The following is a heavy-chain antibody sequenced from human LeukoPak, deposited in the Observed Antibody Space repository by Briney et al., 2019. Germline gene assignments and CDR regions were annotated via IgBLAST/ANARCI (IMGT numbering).Heavy chain of an antibody. Sequence: SQTLSLTCAVSGGSIGSGGYSWSWIRQPPGKGLEWIGYIYHSGSTYYNPSLKSRVTISVDRSKNQFSLELSSVTAADTAVYYCARGGLWGSGSRNWFDPWGQGTLVTVSS. J-gene: IGHJ5*02. D-gene: IGHD3-10*01. CDR3: ARGGLWGSGSRNWFDP. V-gene: IGHV4-30-2*01. CDR2: IYHSGST. CDR1: GGSIGSGGYS.